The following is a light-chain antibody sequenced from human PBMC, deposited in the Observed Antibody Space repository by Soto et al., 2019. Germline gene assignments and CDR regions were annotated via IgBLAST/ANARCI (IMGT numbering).Light chain of an antibody. V-gene: IGLV2-23*02. CDR3: CSYAGSFYV. CDR2: EVS. Sequence: QSALTQPASVSGSPGQSITISCTGTSSDVGSYNLVSWYQQHPGKAPKLMIYEVSKRPSGVSNRFSGSKSGNTASLTISGLQAEDEAGYYCCSYAGSFYVFGTGTKVTVL. J-gene: IGLJ1*01. CDR1: SSDVGSYNL.